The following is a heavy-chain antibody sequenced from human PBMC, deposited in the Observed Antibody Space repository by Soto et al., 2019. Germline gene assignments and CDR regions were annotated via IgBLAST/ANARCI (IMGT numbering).Heavy chain of an antibody. Sequence: QITLKESGPTLVKPTQTLTLTCTFSGFSLSTSEVGVGWIRQPPGKALEWLALIYWDDAKRYSPSLKSRLTITKDTSKNQVVLTMTNMDPADTATYYCAHRQGAIISFDYWGQGTLVTVSS. CDR1: GFSLSTSEVG. V-gene: IGHV2-5*02. CDR3: AHRQGAIISFDY. J-gene: IGHJ4*02. CDR2: IYWDDAK. D-gene: IGHD3-16*01.